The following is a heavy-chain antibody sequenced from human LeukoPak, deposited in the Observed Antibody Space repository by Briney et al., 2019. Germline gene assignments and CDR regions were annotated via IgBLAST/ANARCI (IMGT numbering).Heavy chain of an antibody. CDR3: AKAGVISGWDY. V-gene: IGHV3-23*01. J-gene: IGHJ4*02. CDR2: IGEERSGSWT. CDR1: GFTLSNYP. Sequence: GGSLRLSCAASGFTLSNYPMGWVRQAPVKGLEWLSAIGEERSGSWTKSADSVKGRFTISRDNSENTLYLQMDSLTVEDTAVYYCAKAGVISGWDYWGQGVLVTVSS. D-gene: IGHD3-3*02.